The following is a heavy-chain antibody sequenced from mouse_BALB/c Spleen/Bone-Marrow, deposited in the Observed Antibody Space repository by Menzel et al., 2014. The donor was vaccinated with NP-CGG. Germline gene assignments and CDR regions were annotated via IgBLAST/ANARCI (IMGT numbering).Heavy chain of an antibody. CDR2: INPYNDGT. CDR1: GYTFTSYV. Sequence: VQLKQSGPELVKPGASVKMSCKASGYTFTSYVMHWVKQKPGQGLEWIGYINPYNDGTKYNEKFKGKATLTSDKSSSTAYMELSSLTSEDSAVYYCARGGRYDGFAYWGQRTLVTVSA. V-gene: IGHV1-14*01. CDR3: ARGGRYDGFAY. J-gene: IGHJ3*01. D-gene: IGHD2-14*01.